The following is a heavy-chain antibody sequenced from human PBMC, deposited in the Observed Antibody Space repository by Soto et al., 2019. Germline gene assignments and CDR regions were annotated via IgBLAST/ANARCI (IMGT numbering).Heavy chain of an antibody. V-gene: IGHV1-3*01. CDR1: GYTFTSYA. CDR3: ARGPGYSSSWYYFDY. J-gene: IGHJ4*02. Sequence: ASVKVSCKASGYTFTSYAMHWVRQAPGQRLEWMGWINAGNGNTKYSQKFQGRVTITRDTSASTAYMELSSLRSEDTAVYYCARGPGYSSSWYYFDYWGQGTLVTVSS. D-gene: IGHD6-13*01. CDR2: INAGNGNT.